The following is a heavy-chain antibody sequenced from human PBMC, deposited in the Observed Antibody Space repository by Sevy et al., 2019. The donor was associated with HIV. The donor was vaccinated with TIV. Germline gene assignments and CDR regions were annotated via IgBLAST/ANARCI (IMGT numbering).Heavy chain of an antibody. CDR1: GFTFSTYA. V-gene: IGHV3-23*01. D-gene: IGHD6-19*01. CDR3: AKAGVRVGGTFDLFYFDY. Sequence: GGSLRLSCAASGFTFSTYAMSWVRQAPGKGLEWVSGISGSGVTTYYADSVKGRFTISRDNSKNTLYLQMNSLTAEDTAVYYCAKAGVRVGGTFDLFYFDYSGQGTLVTVSS. J-gene: IGHJ4*02. CDR2: ISGSGVTT.